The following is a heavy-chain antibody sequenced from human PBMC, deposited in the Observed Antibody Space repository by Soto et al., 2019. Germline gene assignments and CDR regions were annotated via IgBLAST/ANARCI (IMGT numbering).Heavy chain of an antibody. Sequence: ASVKVSCKTSGDTFSSYAISWVRQAPGQGLEWMGWINPNSGGTNYAQKFQGWVTMTRDTSISTAYMELSRLRSDDTAVYYCARDRDNWNYEFDYWGQGTLVTVSS. V-gene: IGHV1-2*04. CDR3: ARDRDNWNYEFDY. D-gene: IGHD1-7*01. CDR1: GDTFSSYA. J-gene: IGHJ4*02. CDR2: INPNSGGT.